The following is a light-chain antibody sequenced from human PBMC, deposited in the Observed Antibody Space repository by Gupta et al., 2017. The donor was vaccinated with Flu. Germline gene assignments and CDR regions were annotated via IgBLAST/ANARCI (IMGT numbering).Light chain of an antibody. CDR2: DAS. Sequence: SVGDRVTITCQASQDISNYLNWYQQKPGKAPKLLIYDASNLETGVPSRFSGSGSGTDFTFTISSLQPEDIATYYCQQYDNLPRYTFGQGTKLEIK. CDR1: QDISNY. J-gene: IGKJ2*01. CDR3: QQYDNLPRYT. V-gene: IGKV1-33*01.